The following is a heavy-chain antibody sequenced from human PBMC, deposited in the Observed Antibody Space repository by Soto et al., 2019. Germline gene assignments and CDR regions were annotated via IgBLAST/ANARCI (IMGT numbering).Heavy chain of an antibody. J-gene: IGHJ3*02. D-gene: IGHD3-22*01. CDR3: ARNYYDSSGYYPPPDAFDI. CDR2: ISYDGSNK. Sequence: QVQLVESGGGVVQPGRSLRLSCAASGFTFSSYGMHWVRQAPGKGLEWVAVISYDGSNKYYADSVKGRFTISRDNSKNTLYLQMNSLRAEDTAVYYCARNYYDSSGYYPPPDAFDIWGQGTMVTVSS. CDR1: GFTFSSYG. V-gene: IGHV3-30*03.